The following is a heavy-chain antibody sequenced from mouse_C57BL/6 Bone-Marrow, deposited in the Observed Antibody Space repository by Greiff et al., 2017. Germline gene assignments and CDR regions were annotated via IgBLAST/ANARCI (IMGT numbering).Heavy chain of an antibody. D-gene: IGHD2-4*01. CDR3: ASRIYYDYEGFAD. J-gene: IGHJ3*01. Sequence: QVQLQQPGAELVKPGASVKLSCKASGYTFTSYWMHWVKQRPGQGLEWIGMIHPNSGSTNYNAKFKSKATLTVDKSSSTAYMQLSSLTSEDSAVYYCASRIYYDYEGFADWGQGTLVTVSA. CDR1: GYTFTSYW. CDR2: IHPNSGST. V-gene: IGHV1-64*01.